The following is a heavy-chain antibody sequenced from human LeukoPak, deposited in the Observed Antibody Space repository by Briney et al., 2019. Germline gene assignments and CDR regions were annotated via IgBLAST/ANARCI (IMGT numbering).Heavy chain of an antibody. J-gene: IGHJ4*02. CDR2: ISSSSSIK. CDR3: ARVEGRYSGYNLGFGIDY. V-gene: IGHV3-48*02. D-gene: IGHD5-12*01. Sequence: PGGSLRLSCAASGFTFSDYSMNWVRQAPGKGLEWVSYISSSSSIKYYADSVKGRFTISRDNAKNSLYLQMNSLRDEDTAVYYCARVEGRYSGYNLGFGIDYWGQGTLVTVSS. CDR1: GFTFSDYS.